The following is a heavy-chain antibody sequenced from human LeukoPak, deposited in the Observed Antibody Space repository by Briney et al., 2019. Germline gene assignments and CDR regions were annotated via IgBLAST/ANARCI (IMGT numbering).Heavy chain of an antibody. CDR2: MNPNTANT. V-gene: IGHV1-8*01. CDR1: GYTFTSYD. J-gene: IGHJ5*02. Sequence: ASVKVSCKASGYTFTSYDINWVRQATGQGLEWMGWMNPNTANTGYAQKFQGRVTMTRNTSISTAYMELSSLTSDDTAVYYCARDEYVLTSFDPWGQGTLVTVSS. CDR3: ARDEYVLTSFDP. D-gene: IGHD3-16*01.